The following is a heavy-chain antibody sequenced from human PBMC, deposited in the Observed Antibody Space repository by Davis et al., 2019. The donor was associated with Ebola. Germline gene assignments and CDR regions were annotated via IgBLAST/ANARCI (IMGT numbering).Heavy chain of an antibody. Sequence: MPSETLSLTCTVSGGSISSGGYYWSWIRQHPGKGLEWIGEINHSGSTNYNPSLKSRVTISADTSKNQFSLKLSSVTAADTAVYYCAREEGYCSGSSCYSGYFDYWGQGTLVTVSS. V-gene: IGHV4-31*03. J-gene: IGHJ4*02. D-gene: IGHD2-15*01. CDR2: INHSGST. CDR1: GGSISSGGYY. CDR3: AREEGYCSGSSCYSGYFDY.